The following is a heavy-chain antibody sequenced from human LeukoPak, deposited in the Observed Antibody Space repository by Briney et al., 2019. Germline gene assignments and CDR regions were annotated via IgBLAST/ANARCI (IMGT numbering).Heavy chain of an antibody. J-gene: IGHJ4*02. CDR1: GGSISSSSYY. CDR3: ARGERDYDSSGYQDY. Sequence: SETLSLTCTVSGGSISSSSYYWGWIRQPPGKGLEWIGSIYYSGSTYYNPSLKSRVTISVDTSKNQFSLKLSSVTAADTAVYYCARGERDYDSSGYQDYWGQGTLVTVSS. CDR2: IYYSGST. D-gene: IGHD3-22*01. V-gene: IGHV4-39*07.